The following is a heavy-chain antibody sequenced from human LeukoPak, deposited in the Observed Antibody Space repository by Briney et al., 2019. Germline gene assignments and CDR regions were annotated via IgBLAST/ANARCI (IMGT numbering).Heavy chain of an antibody. CDR1: GYTFTTYG. Sequence: ASVKVSCKASGYTFTTYGISWVRQAPGQGLEWMGWISAYNGNTNYAQKLQGRVTMTTDTSTSTAYMELRSLRSDDTAVYCCASGVVATGFDYWGQGTLVTVSS. CDR3: ASGVVATGFDY. D-gene: IGHD5-12*01. CDR2: ISAYNGNT. V-gene: IGHV1-18*01. J-gene: IGHJ4*02.